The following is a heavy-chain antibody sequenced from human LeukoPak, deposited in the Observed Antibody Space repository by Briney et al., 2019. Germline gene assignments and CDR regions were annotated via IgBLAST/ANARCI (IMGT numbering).Heavy chain of an antibody. J-gene: IGHJ3*02. D-gene: IGHD3-9*01. Sequence: SETLSLTCTVSGGSISSYYWSWIRQPPGKGLEWIGYIYYSGSTNYTPSLKSRVTISVDTSKNQFSLKLSSVTAADTAVYYCARRIYYDILTAQRDDAFDIWGQGTMVTVSS. CDR2: IYYSGST. CDR1: GGSISSYY. CDR3: ARRIYYDILTAQRDDAFDI. V-gene: IGHV4-59*01.